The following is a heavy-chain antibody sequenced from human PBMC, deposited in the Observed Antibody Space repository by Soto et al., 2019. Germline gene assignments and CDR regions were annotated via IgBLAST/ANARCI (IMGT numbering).Heavy chain of an antibody. CDR2: ISGSGGST. Sequence: PGGSLRLSCAASGFTFSSYAMSWVRQAPGKGLEWVSAISGSGGSTYCADSVKGRFTISRDNSKNTLYLQMNSLRAEDTAVYYCAKGKYYDFWSGYYSDYWGQGTLVTVSS. CDR1: GFTFSSYA. J-gene: IGHJ4*02. V-gene: IGHV3-23*01. D-gene: IGHD3-3*01. CDR3: AKGKYYDFWSGYYSDY.